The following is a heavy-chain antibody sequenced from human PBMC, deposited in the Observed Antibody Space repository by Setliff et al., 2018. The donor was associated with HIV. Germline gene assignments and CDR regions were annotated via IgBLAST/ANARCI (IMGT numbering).Heavy chain of an antibody. CDR1: GFTFTSYW. J-gene: IGHJ4*02. CDR3: ARPFDQ. Sequence: PGGSLRLSCAASGFTFTSYWMIWVRQAPGKGLEWVANINQDGNETYYVDFVKGQFTISRDNAKNSLYLQMNSLRVEDTAVYYCARPFDQWGQGALVTVSS. V-gene: IGHV3-7*01. CDR2: INQDGNET.